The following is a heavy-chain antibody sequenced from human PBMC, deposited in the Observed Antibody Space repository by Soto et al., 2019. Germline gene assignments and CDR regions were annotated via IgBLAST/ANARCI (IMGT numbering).Heavy chain of an antibody. D-gene: IGHD6-25*01. J-gene: IGHJ4*02. V-gene: IGHV3-23*01. CDR1: GFNFDDYA. Sequence: GGSLRLSCAASGFNFDDYAMHWFRQAPGKGLEWVSSISGSGSSTFYADSVKGRFTISRDKSTSTLYLQMNSLRAEDTAIYYCAKDQRGFSSAARMDYWGQGTLVTVSS. CDR3: AKDQRGFSSAARMDY. CDR2: ISGSGSST.